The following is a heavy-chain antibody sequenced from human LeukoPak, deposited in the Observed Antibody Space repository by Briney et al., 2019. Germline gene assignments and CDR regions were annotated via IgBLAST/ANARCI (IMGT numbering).Heavy chain of an antibody. CDR1: GGSFSGYY. CDR3: ARVYVWGSYRPNRGSYYFDY. CDR2: INHSGST. Sequence: SETLSLTCAVYGGSFSGYYWSWIRQPPGKGLEWIGEINHSGSTNYNPSLKSRVTISVDTSKNQFSLKLSSVTAADTAVYYCARVYVWGSYRPNRGSYYFDYWGQGTLVTVSS. D-gene: IGHD3-16*02. V-gene: IGHV4-34*01. J-gene: IGHJ4*02.